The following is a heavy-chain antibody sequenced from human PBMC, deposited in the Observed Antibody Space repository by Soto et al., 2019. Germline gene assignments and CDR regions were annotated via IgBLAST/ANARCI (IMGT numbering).Heavy chain of an antibody. CDR2: ISGSGGST. V-gene: IGHV3-23*01. D-gene: IGHD6-19*01. CDR1: GFTFSSYT. J-gene: IGHJ3*02. CDR3: AKVGIAVAGTPLDI. Sequence: PGGALRLSGAASGFTFSSYTMSSVRQAPGKGLEWVSAISGSGGSTYYADSVKGRFTISRDNSKNTLYLQMNSLRAEDTAVYYCAKVGIAVAGTPLDIWGQGTMVTVSS.